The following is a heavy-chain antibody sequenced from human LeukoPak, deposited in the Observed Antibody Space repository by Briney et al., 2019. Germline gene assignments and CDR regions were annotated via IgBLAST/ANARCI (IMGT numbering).Heavy chain of an antibody. CDR2: INAGNGNT. Sequence: ASVKVSFKASGYTFTSYAMHWVRQAPGQRPERMGWINAGNGNTKYSQKFQGRVTITRDTSASTAYMELSSLRSEDTAVYYCAIYDSSGYYYSHFDYWGQGTLVTVSS. CDR3: AIYDSSGYYYSHFDY. J-gene: IGHJ4*02. D-gene: IGHD3-22*01. V-gene: IGHV1-3*01. CDR1: GYTFTSYA.